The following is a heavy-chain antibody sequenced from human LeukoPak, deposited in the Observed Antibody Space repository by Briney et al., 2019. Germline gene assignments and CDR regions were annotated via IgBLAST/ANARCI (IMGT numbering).Heavy chain of an antibody. CDR3: ARRCEGVYYLDS. V-gene: IGHV3-48*02. J-gene: IGHJ4*02. Sequence: QTGGSLRLSCATSGFTFSSYSMNWVRQAPGKGLEWVSYISGSSKTIYYADSVKGRFTISRDNAKNSLYLQMNSLRDEDTATYYCARRCEGVYYLDSWGQGTLVTVSS. CDR2: ISGSSKTI. CDR1: GFTFSSYS.